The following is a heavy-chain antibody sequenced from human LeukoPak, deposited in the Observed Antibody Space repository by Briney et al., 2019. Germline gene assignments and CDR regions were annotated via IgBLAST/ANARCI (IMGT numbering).Heavy chain of an antibody. CDR3: ARHSSGWYGGLDY. CDR1: GRSFTSYW. J-gene: IGHJ4*02. V-gene: IGHV5-51*01. CDR2: IYPGDSDI. Sequence: GESLQISCKGSGRSFTSYWIGWVRQMPGKGLEWMGIIYPGDSDIRYSPSFQGQVTISADKSISTAYLQWSSLKASDTAMYYCARHSSGWYGGLDYWGQGTLVTVS. D-gene: IGHD6-19*01.